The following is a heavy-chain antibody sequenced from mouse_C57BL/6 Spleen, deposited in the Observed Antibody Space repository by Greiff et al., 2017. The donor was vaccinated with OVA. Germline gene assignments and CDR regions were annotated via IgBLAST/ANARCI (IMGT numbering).Heavy chain of an antibody. Sequence: EVQLVESGGDLVKPGGSLKLSCAASGFTFSSYGMSWVRQTPDKRLEWVATISSGGSYTYYPDSVKGRFTISRDNAKNTLYLQMSSLKSEDTAMYYCARRGYLGDYFDYWGQGTTLTVSS. V-gene: IGHV5-6*01. CDR1: GFTFSSYG. CDR3: ARRGYLGDYFDY. D-gene: IGHD3-2*02. CDR2: ISSGGSYT. J-gene: IGHJ2*01.